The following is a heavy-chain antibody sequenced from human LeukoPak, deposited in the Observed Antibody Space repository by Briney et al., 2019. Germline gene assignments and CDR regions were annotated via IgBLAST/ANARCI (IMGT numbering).Heavy chain of an antibody. CDR1: GFTFSSYE. CDR3: ARGGSLGY. Sequence: GGSLRLSCAASGFTFSSYEMNWVRQAPGKGLEWVSKVSSSGSAIYYADSVKGRFTISRDNAKSTLYLQMNSLRVEDTAVYYCARGGSLGYWGQGTLVTVSS. CDR2: VSSSGSAI. D-gene: IGHD6-19*01. J-gene: IGHJ4*02. V-gene: IGHV3-48*03.